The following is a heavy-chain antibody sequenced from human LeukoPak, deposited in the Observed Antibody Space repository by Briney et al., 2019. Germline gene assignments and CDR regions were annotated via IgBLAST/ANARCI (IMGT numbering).Heavy chain of an antibody. CDR2: ISSSSSTI. Sequence: GGSLRLSCAASGFTFSSYSMNWVRQAPGKGLEWVSYISSSSSTIYYADSVKGRFTIYRDNAKNSLYLQMNSLRDEDTAVYYCARDGAKLSPYYDAFDIWGQGKMVTVSS. J-gene: IGHJ3*02. D-gene: IGHD3-10*01. CDR1: GFTFSSYS. V-gene: IGHV3-48*02. CDR3: ARDGAKLSPYYDAFDI.